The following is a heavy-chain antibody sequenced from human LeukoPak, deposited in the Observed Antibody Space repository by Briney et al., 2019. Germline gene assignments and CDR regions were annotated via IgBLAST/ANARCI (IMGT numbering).Heavy chain of an antibody. CDR3: ARDAPFVGGFDY. V-gene: IGHV1-3*01. D-gene: IGHD2-15*01. CDR1: GYTFTSYA. Sequence: EASVKLSCKASGYTFTSYAMHWVRQAPGQRLEWMGWINAGNGNTKYSHKFQGRVTITRDTSASTAYMELSSLRSEDTAVYYCARDAPFVGGFDYWGQGTLVTVSS. CDR2: INAGNGNT. J-gene: IGHJ4*02.